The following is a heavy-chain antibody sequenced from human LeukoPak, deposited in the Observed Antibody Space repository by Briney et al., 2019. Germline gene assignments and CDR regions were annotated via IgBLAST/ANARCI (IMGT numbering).Heavy chain of an antibody. CDR2: INPNSGGT. CDR1: GYTFIDYY. CDR3: AKAGIVGATHWFDP. Sequence: GASVKVSCKASGYTFIDYYMHWVRQAPGQGLEWMGWINPNSGGTNYAQNFQGRVTMTRDMSTSTVYMELSSLRSEDTAVYYCAKAGIVGATHWFDPWGQGTLVTVSS. V-gene: IGHV1-2*02. D-gene: IGHD1-26*01. J-gene: IGHJ5*02.